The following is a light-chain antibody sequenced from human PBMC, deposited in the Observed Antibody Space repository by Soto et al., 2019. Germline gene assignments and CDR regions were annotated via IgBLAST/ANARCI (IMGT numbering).Light chain of an antibody. Sequence: EIVLTQSPAPLSLSPGERATLSCRASQSVSSYLAWYQQKPGQAPRLLIYDASNRATGIPARFSGSGSGTDFTLTISSLEPEDFAVYYCQQRSNWSPFTFGGGTKVEIK. CDR1: QSVSSY. V-gene: IGKV3-11*01. CDR2: DAS. J-gene: IGKJ4*01. CDR3: QQRSNWSPFT.